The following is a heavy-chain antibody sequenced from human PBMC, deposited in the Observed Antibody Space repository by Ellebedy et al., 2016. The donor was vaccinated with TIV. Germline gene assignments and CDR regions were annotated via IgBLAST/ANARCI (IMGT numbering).Heavy chain of an antibody. Sequence: GESLKISXAASGFIFKNYAMHWVRQAPGKGLEWVATVSFDRTTKYYTDSVKGRFTVSRENAKNSLYLQMNSLRAEDTAVYYCAREKGVVVGDYWGQGTLVTVSS. V-gene: IGHV3-30*14. J-gene: IGHJ4*02. D-gene: IGHD2-15*01. CDR2: VSFDRTTK. CDR3: AREKGVVVGDY. CDR1: GFIFKNYA.